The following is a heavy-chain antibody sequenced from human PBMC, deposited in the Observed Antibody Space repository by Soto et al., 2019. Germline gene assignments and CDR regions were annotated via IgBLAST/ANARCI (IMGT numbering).Heavy chain of an antibody. D-gene: IGHD2-2*01. V-gene: IGHV1-3*01. CDR3: ARGGYCSSTSCPHYYYYGVDV. J-gene: IGHJ6*02. Sequence: ASVKVSCKASGYTFTSYAMHWVRQAPGQRLEWMGWINAGNGNTKYSQKFQGRVTITRDTSASTAYMELSSLRSEDTAVYYCARGGYCSSTSCPHYYYYGVDVWGQGTTVTVSS. CDR1: GYTFTSYA. CDR2: INAGNGNT.